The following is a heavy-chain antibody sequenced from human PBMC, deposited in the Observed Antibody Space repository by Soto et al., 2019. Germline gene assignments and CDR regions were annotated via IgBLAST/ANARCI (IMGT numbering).Heavy chain of an antibody. V-gene: IGHV3-7*03. D-gene: IGHD3-10*01. CDR3: ARAASWFGDSDY. CDR2: IKQDGSEK. J-gene: IGHJ4*02. Sequence: GGSLRLTCAASGFTLSSYLMSWVRQAPGKGLEWVANIKQDGSEKYYVDSVKGRFTISRDNAKNSLYLQMNCLRAEDTAVYYCARAASWFGDSDYWGQGTLVTVSS. CDR1: GFTLSSYL.